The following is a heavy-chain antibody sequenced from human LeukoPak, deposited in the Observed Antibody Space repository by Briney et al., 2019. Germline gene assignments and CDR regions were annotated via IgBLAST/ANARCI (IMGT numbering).Heavy chain of an antibody. CDR1: GGSLSSYY. J-gene: IGHJ3*02. CDR2: IYYSGST. CDR3: AITMVRGVIITAPDAFDI. D-gene: IGHD3-10*01. V-gene: IGHV4-59*01. Sequence: SETLSLTCTVSGGSLSSYYWSWIRQPPGKGLEWIGYIYYSGSTNYNPSLKSRVTISVDTSKNQFSLKLSSVTAADTAVYYCAITMVRGVIITAPDAFDIWGQGTMVTVSS.